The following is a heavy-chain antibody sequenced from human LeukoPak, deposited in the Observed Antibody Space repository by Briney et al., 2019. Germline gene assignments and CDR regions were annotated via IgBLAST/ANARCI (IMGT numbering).Heavy chain of an antibody. CDR1: GYSFTSYW. D-gene: IGHD1-26*01. J-gene: IGHJ3*02. Sequence: HGESLKISCKGSGYSFTSYWIGWVRQMPGKGLEWMGLIYPGDSDTRYSPSFQGQVTISADKSIITAYLQWSSLKASDTAMYYCARQSGRNGIANAFDIWGQGTMVTVSS. CDR3: ARQSGRNGIANAFDI. V-gene: IGHV5-51*01. CDR2: IYPGDSDT.